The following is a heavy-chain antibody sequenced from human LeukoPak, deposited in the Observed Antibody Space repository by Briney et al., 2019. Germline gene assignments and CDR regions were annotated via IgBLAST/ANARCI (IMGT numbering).Heavy chain of an antibody. CDR2: ISWNSGSI. Sequence: GGSLRLSCAASGFTFDDYAMHWVRQAPGKGLEWVSGISWNSGSIGYADSVKGRFTISRDNAKNSLYLQMNSLRAEDTALYYCAKDICAPWQLAPDRGGFDPWGQGTLVTVSS. CDR1: GFTFDDYA. J-gene: IGHJ5*02. V-gene: IGHV3-9*01. CDR3: AKDICAPWQLAPDRGGFDP. D-gene: IGHD6-13*01.